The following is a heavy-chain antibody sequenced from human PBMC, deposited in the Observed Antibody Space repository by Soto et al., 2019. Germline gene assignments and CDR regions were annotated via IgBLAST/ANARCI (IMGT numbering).Heavy chain of an antibody. J-gene: IGHJ5*02. CDR3: ARGRGEIQGP. D-gene: IGHD3-16*01. V-gene: IGHV4-34*01. CDR2: INHSGST. Sequence: QVQVRQWGAGLLKPSETLSLTCAVYGGSFSDKYWSWIRQPPGKGLEWLGEINHSGSTTHNPSLKSRVTILADTSKKQFSLKLSSVTAADTAVYYCARGRGEIQGPWGQGTLVTVSS. CDR1: GGSFSDKY.